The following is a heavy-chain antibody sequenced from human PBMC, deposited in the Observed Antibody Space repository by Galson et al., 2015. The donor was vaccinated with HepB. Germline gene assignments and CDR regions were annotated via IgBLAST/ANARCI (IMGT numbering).Heavy chain of an antibody. CDR3: ARMKNSGSYEVDY. V-gene: IGHV2-70*11. D-gene: IGHD1-26*01. J-gene: IGHJ4*02. CDR1: GFSLSTSGMC. Sequence: PALVKPTQTLTLTCTFSGFSLSTSGMCVSWIRQPSGKALEWLARIDWDDDKYYSTSLKTRLTISKDTSKNQVVLTMTNMDPVDTATYYCARMKNSGSYEVDYWGQGTLVTVSS. CDR2: IDWDDDK.